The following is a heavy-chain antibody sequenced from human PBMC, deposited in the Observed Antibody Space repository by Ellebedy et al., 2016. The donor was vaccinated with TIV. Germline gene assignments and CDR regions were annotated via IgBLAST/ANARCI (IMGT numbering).Heavy chain of an antibody. J-gene: IGHJ6*02. CDR2: IIPIFGTA. Sequence: AASVKVSCKASGGTFSSYAISWVRQAPGQGLEWMGGIIPIFGTANYAQKFQGRVTITADESTSTAYMELSSLRSEDTAVYYCARDPPTVDYYYYGMDVWGQGTTVTVSS. D-gene: IGHD4-17*01. V-gene: IGHV1-69*13. CDR3: ARDPPTVDYYYYGMDV. CDR1: GGTFSSYA.